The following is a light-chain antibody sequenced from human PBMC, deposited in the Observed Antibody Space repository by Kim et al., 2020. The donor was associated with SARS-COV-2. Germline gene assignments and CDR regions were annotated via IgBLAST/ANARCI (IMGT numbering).Light chain of an antibody. CDR3: AAWDDSLSAWV. CDR2: RNN. Sequence: GQRVTISCSGSSSNIGSNYVYWYQQLPVTAPKLLIYRNNQRPSGVPDRFSGSKSGTSASLAISGLRSEDEADYYCAAWDDSLSAWVFGGGTQLTVL. CDR1: SSNIGSNY. V-gene: IGLV1-47*01. J-gene: IGLJ3*02.